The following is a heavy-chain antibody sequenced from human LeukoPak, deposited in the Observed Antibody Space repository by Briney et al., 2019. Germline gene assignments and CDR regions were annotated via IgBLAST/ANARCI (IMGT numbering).Heavy chain of an antibody. D-gene: IGHD3-22*01. CDR2: IYYSGST. V-gene: IGHV4-59*08. CDR1: GGSISSYY. CDR3: ARTGHYDRSFDY. J-gene: IGHJ4*02. Sequence: PAETLSLTCTVSGGSISSYYWSWIRQPPGKGLEWIGYIYYSGSTNYNPSLKKRVTISVDTSKNQFSRKLSSVAAADTAVYYCARTGHYDRSFDYWGQGTLVSVPS.